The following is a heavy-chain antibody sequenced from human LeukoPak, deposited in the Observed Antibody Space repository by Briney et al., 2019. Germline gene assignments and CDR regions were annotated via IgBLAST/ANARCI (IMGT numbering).Heavy chain of an antibody. J-gene: IGHJ4*02. CDR2: IYYSGTS. Sequence: SETLSLTCTVSSGSISNGGYYWVWIRQPPGKGLEWIGSIYYSGTSYYNPSLTSRVTISVDTSNNRFSLKLSSVTAADTAVYYCARAVMVAVAGGRFDYWGQGTLVTVSS. V-gene: IGHV4-39*07. D-gene: IGHD6-19*01. CDR3: ARAVMVAVAGGRFDY. CDR1: SGSISNGGYY.